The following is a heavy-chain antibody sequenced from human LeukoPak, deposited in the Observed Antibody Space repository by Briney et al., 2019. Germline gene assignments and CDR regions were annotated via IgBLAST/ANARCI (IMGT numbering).Heavy chain of an antibody. V-gene: IGHV4-4*07. Sequence: PSETLSLTCTVSGGSISSYYWSWIRQPPGKGLEWIGRIYTSGSTNYNPSLKSRVTMSVDTSKNQFSLKLSSVTAADTAVYYCARESIRYYDSSGYYYGYFDYWGQGALVTVSS. CDR1: GGSISSYY. J-gene: IGHJ4*02. D-gene: IGHD3-22*01. CDR3: ARESIRYYDSSGYYYGYFDY. CDR2: IYTSGST.